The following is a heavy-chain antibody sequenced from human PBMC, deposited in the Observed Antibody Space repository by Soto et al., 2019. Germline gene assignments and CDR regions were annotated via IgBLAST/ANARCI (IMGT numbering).Heavy chain of an antibody. Sequence: QVQLVQSGAEVKKPGASVKVSCKASGYTFTSYDINWVRQATGQGLEWMGWMNPNSGNTGYAQKFQGIVTMTSNTSISTAYMELSSLRSEDTAVYYCARIGSSWHSFYYYYYGMDVWGQGTTVTVSS. CDR2: MNPNSGNT. D-gene: IGHD6-13*01. CDR1: GYTFTSYD. J-gene: IGHJ6*02. V-gene: IGHV1-8*01. CDR3: ARIGSSWHSFYYYYYGMDV.